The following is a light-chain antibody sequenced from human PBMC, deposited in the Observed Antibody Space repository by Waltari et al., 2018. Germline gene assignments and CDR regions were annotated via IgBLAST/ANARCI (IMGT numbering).Light chain of an antibody. Sequence: FVLTQSPGTLSLSPGERVTLSCSASQSVSSNYLAWYQQKPGQAPSLLIDDASNRATGIADRFSGSGSGTDFTLTISRLEPEDVAVYYCQQYGRSPWTFGQGTKVEIK. CDR1: QSVSSNY. CDR2: DAS. V-gene: IGKV3-20*01. J-gene: IGKJ1*01. CDR3: QQYGRSPWT.